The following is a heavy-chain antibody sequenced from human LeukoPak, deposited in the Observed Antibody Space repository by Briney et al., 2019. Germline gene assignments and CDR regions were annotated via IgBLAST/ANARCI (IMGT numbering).Heavy chain of an antibody. CDR3: ANVDSNSWYDWFDP. Sequence: GASMKVSCKASGGTFSTYALTWVRQAPGQGLEWMGGIIPLFRKPNYAQKFQARLTITADESTSTAYMELSSLRSEDTAVYYCANVDSNSWYDWFDPWGQGTLVTVSS. CDR1: GGTFSTYA. V-gene: IGHV1-69*13. D-gene: IGHD6-13*01. J-gene: IGHJ5*02. CDR2: IIPLFRKP.